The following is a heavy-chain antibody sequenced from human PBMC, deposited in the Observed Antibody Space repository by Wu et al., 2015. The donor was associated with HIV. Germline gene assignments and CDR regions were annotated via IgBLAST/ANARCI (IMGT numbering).Heavy chain of an antibody. CDR2: IIPIFGTA. CDR3: ARGGYTAMVQYYFDY. CDR1: GYTFTGYY. V-gene: IGHV1-69*01. D-gene: IGHD5-18*01. Sequence: QVQLLQSGAEVKKPGASVKVSCKASGYTFTGYYLHWVRQAPGQGLEWMGGIIPIFGTANYAQKFQGRVTITTDESTSTAYMELSSLRSEDTAVYYCARGGYTAMVQYYFDYWGQGTLVTVSS. J-gene: IGHJ4*02.